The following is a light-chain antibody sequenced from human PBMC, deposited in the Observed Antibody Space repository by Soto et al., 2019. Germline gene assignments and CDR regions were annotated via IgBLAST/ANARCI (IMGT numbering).Light chain of an antibody. V-gene: IGLV2-14*03. CDR2: DVS. Sequence: QPVLTQPASVSGSPGQSITISCTGTSSDVGGYNYVSWYQHHPGKAPKLMIYDVSNRPSGVSNRFSGSKSGNTASLTISGLQAEDEADYYCSSYTSSSTRVFGGGTKLTV. CDR1: SSDVGGYNY. CDR3: SSYTSSSTRV. J-gene: IGLJ2*01.